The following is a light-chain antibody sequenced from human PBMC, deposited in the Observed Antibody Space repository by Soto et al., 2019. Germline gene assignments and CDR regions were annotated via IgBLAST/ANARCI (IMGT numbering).Light chain of an antibody. V-gene: IGKV3-15*01. CDR1: QSVSSN. CDR3: QQYNNWRT. CDR2: GAS. Sequence: EIVMTQSPATLSVSPGERATLSCRASQSVSSNLAWYQQKPGQAPRLLIYGASTRATGIPDRFSASGSGTEFTFSISSLQSEDFAIYYCQQYNNWRTFGQGTKVDIK. J-gene: IGKJ1*01.